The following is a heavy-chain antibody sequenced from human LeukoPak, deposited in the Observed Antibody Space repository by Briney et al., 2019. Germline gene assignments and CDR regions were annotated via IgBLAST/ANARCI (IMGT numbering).Heavy chain of an antibody. CDR1: GFSFSSYG. Sequence: GRSLRLSCAASGFSFSSYGMHWVRQAPGKGLEWVAYMRSDGSTKYYADSVKGRFTISRDNSKNTLYLQMNSLRPEDTAVYYCAKGYDSSGYYLDHWGQGTLVTVSS. CDR3: AKGYDSSGYYLDH. V-gene: IGHV3-30*02. CDR2: MRSDGSTK. D-gene: IGHD3-22*01. J-gene: IGHJ4*02.